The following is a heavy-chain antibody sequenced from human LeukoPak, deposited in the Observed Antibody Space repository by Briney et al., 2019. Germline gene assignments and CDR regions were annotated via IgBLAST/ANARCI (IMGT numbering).Heavy chain of an antibody. V-gene: IGHV3-23*01. D-gene: IGHD3-22*01. CDR1: GFTFSSYA. Sequence: GGSLRLSCAPSGFTFSSYAMSWVRQAPGKGLEWVSAISGSGCCTYYADSVKGRFTISRDNSKNTLYLQMNSLRAEDTAVYYCARDEFYYYDSSGYPVDYWGQGTLVTVSS. CDR2: ISGSGCCT. CDR3: ARDEFYYYDSSGYPVDY. J-gene: IGHJ4*02.